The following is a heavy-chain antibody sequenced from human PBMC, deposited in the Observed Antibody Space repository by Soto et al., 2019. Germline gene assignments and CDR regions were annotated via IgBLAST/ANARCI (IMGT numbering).Heavy chain of an antibody. CDR1: GASINSDGYY. J-gene: IGHJ4*02. D-gene: IGHD3-3*01. Sequence: QVQLQESGPGLVIPSQTLSLTCAVSGASINSDGYYWSWIRQPPGKGLEWIGSIYYSGTTYYNSYIKSRAAISVETSQNLFSLKLASATDADTALYYCARWRSVIWYFEHWGQGTLVAVSS. V-gene: IGHV4-31*11. CDR2: IYYSGTT. CDR3: ARWRSVIWYFEH.